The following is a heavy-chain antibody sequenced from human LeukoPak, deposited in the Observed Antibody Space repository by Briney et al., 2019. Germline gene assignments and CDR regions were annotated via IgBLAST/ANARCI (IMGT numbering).Heavy chain of an antibody. V-gene: IGHV3-30*18. Sequence: PGRSLRLSCAASGFTFSSYGMHWVRQAPGKGLEWVAVISYDGSNKYYADSVKGRFTISRDNSKNTLYLQMNSLRAEDTAVYYCAYDSSGYYYPLLDYWGQGTLVTVSS. J-gene: IGHJ4*02. CDR2: ISYDGSNK. D-gene: IGHD3-22*01. CDR1: GFTFSSYG. CDR3: AYDSSGYYYPLLDY.